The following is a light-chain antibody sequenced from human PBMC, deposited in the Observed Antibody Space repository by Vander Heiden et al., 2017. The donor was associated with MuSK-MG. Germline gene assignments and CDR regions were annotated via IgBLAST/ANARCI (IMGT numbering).Light chain of an antibody. J-gene: IGLJ1*01. CDR2: DVS. CDR1: SSDIGTYNY. V-gene: IGLV2-14*03. Sequence: QSALTQPASVSGSPGQSIPISCTGTSSDIGTYNYVSWYQQHPGKAPKLMIHDVSDRPSGVSIRFSGSKSGNTASLTISGLQAEDEADYYCISYTSSSTDYVFGTGTKVTVL. CDR3: ISYTSSSTDYV.